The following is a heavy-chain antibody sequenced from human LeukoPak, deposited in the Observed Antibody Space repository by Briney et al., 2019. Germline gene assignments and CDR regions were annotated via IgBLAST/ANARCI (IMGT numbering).Heavy chain of an antibody. CDR1: GFTVSSNY. J-gene: IGHJ4*02. D-gene: IGHD2-2*01. CDR3: AKDVFSERLGYCSSTSCPLGY. V-gene: IGHV3-66*01. Sequence: GGSLRLSCAASGFTVSSNYMSWVRQAPGKGLEWVSVIYSGGSTYYADSVKGRFTISRDNSKNTLYLQMNSLRAEDTAVYYCAKDVFSERLGYCSSTSCPLGYWGQGTLVTVSS. CDR2: IYSGGST.